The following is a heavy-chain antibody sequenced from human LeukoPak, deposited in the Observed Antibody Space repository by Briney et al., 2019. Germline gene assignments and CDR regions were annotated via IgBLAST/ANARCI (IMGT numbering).Heavy chain of an antibody. CDR2: IKQDGSEK. Sequence: GGSLRLSCAASGFTFSAYWMSWVRQAPGKGLEWVADIKQDGSEKYYVDSVKGRFTISRDNAENSVYLQLNSLRAEDTAVYYCVRGSSGLWGQGTLVTVSS. V-gene: IGHV3-7*01. J-gene: IGHJ4*02. CDR3: VRGSSGL. CDR1: GFTFSAYW.